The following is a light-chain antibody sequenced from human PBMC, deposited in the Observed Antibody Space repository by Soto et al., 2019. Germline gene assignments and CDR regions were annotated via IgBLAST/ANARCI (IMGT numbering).Light chain of an antibody. V-gene: IGLV2-8*01. Sequence: QSALTQPPSASGSPGQSLTISCTGTSSDVGFYNFVSWYQQRPGKAPKLVIYEVTKRPSGVPDRFSGSKSGSTASLTVSGLQADDEADYYCSSYAGRNNLVFGGGTKLTVL. CDR1: SSDVGFYNF. J-gene: IGLJ2*01. CDR2: EVT. CDR3: SSYAGRNNLV.